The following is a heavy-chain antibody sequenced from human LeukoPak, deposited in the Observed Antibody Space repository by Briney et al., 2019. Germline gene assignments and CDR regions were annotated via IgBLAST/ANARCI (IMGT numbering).Heavy chain of an antibody. CDR1: GFTASNNY. J-gene: IGHJ3*02. CDR2: IYPGGDT. D-gene: IGHD4-17*01. Sequence: GGSLRLSCAASGFTASNNYMSWVRQTPGRGLEWLSIIYPGGDTYYPDSLKGRFTISRDNSKNTIYLQMNSLRVEDTAVYYCARVAVTTSSDAFDIWGQGTIVTVSS. CDR3: ARVAVTTSSDAFDI. V-gene: IGHV3-66*01.